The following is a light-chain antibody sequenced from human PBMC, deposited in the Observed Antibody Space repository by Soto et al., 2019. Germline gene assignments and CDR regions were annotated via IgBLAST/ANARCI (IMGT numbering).Light chain of an antibody. Sequence: EIVLTQSPGTLSLSPGERATLSCRASQSVSSSYLAWYQQKPGQAPRLLIYGASSRATGIPDRFSGSGSGTDFTLTISRQEPEDFAVYYCQQYGSSPMTFGHGTKVEIK. CDR1: QSVSSSY. V-gene: IGKV3-20*01. CDR2: GAS. CDR3: QQYGSSPMT. J-gene: IGKJ1*01.